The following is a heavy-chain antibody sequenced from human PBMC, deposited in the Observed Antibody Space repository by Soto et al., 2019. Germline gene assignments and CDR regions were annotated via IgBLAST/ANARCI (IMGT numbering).Heavy chain of an antibody. CDR3: ASKHSSRAFDY. Sequence: EVQLVESGGGLVQPGGSLRLSCAASGFTFSSYWMHWVRQAPGKGLVWVSRINSDGSSTTYADSVKGRFTISRDNAKNTVYLQMNSLRAEDTAVYYCASKHSSRAFDYWGQGTRVTVSS. CDR2: INSDGSST. D-gene: IGHD6-13*01. V-gene: IGHV3-74*01. CDR1: GFTFSSYW. J-gene: IGHJ4*02.